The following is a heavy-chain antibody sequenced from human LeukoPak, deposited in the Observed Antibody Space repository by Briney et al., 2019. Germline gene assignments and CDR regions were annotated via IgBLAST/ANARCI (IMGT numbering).Heavy chain of an antibody. Sequence: PSETLSLTCTVSCGSISSGGYYWSWIRQHPGKGLEWIGYIYYSGSTYYNPSLKSRLTISVDTSKNQFSLKLSSVTAADTAVYYCARVYYDSSGYYASLGYYMDVWGKGTTVTVSS. CDR2: IYYSGST. CDR1: CGSISSGGYY. CDR3: ARVYYDSSGYYASLGYYMDV. D-gene: IGHD3-22*01. J-gene: IGHJ6*03. V-gene: IGHV4-31*03.